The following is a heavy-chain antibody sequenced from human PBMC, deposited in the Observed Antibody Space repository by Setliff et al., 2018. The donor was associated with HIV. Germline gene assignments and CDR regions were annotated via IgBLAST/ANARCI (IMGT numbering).Heavy chain of an antibody. CDR2: IYHSGST. J-gene: IGHJ4*02. V-gene: IGHV4-38-2*01. CDR3: ARGGTVSADFDS. D-gene: IGHD6-19*01. CDR1: GYSISSGYY. Sequence: SETLSLTCAVSGYSISSGYYWGWNRQPPGKGLEWIGSIYHSGSTYYNPSLKSRVTISKDTSKNQFSLKLSSVTAADTAVYFCARGGTVSADFDSWGQGTLVTVSS.